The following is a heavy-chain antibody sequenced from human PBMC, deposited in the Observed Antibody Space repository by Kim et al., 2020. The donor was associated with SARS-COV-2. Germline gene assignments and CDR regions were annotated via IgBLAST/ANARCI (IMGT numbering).Heavy chain of an antibody. V-gene: IGHV6-1*01. D-gene: IGHD6-6*01. J-gene: IGHJ6*03. CDR3: AKEYSSWGQYYMDV. Sequence: AVSVKSRITINPDTSKNQFSLQLNSVTPEDTAVYYCAKEYSSWGQYYMDVWGKGTTVTVSS.